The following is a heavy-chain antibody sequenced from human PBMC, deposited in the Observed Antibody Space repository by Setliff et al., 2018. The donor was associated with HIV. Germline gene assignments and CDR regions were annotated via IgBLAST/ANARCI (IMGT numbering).Heavy chain of an antibody. CDR2: INSDGSST. CDR3: AKGVAGLQYYYYYMDV. D-gene: IGHD6-19*01. CDR1: GFTFSSYW. Sequence: GESLKISCAASGFTFSSYWMHWVRQAPGKGLVWVSRINSDGSSTSYADSVKGRFTISRDNAKNTLYLQMNSLRAEDTAVYYCAKGVAGLQYYYYYMDVWGKGTTVTVSS. V-gene: IGHV3-74*01. J-gene: IGHJ6*03.